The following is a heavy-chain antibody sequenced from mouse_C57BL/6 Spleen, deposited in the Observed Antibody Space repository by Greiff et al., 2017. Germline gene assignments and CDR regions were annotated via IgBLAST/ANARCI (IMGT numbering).Heavy chain of an antibody. D-gene: IGHD2-3*01. CDR1: GYTFTDYE. CDR2: IDPETGGT. Sequence: QVQLQQSGAELVRPGASVTPSCKASGYTFTDYEMHWVKQTPVHGLEWIGAIDPETGGTAYNQKFKGKAILTADKSSSTAYMELLSLTSEATAVYYCTRSVDGYSSLFAYWGQGTLVTVSA. J-gene: IGHJ3*01. V-gene: IGHV1-15*01. CDR3: TRSVDGYSSLFAY.